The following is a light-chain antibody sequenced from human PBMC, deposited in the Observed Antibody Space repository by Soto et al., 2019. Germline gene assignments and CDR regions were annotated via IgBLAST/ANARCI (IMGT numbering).Light chain of an antibody. CDR2: DAS. J-gene: IGKJ5*01. V-gene: IGKV3-11*01. CDR1: QSVRRY. Sequence: EIVLTQSPATLSLSPGERATLSCRASQSVRRYLAWYQQKPGQAPRLLIYDASNRATGIPARFSGSGFGTDFTLTISSLEPEDFAFFYCQQRSNWPLITLGQGTRLEIK. CDR3: QQRSNWPLIT.